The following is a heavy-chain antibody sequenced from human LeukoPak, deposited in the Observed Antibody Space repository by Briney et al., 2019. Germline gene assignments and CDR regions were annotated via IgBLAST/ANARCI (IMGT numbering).Heavy chain of an antibody. Sequence: SETLSLTCTVSGGSISSSSYYWGWIRQPPGKGLEWIGSIYYSGSTYYNPSLKSRVTISVDTSKNQFSLKLSSVTAADTAVYYCARAPLIAARTFDPWGQGTLVTVSS. J-gene: IGHJ5*02. CDR2: IYYSGST. V-gene: IGHV4-39*07. CDR3: ARAPLIAARTFDP. CDR1: GGSISSSSYY. D-gene: IGHD6-6*01.